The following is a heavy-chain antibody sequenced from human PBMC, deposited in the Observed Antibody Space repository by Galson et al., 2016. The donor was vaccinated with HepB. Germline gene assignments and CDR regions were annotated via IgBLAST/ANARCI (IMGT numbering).Heavy chain of an antibody. Sequence: SLRLSCAASGFTLSSYGMHWVRQAPGKGLEWVAVIWYDGSNKYYADSVKGRITISRDNSKNTLFLQMISLRAEDTAVYYCAREMAIAAAATFDYWGQGTLVTVSS. J-gene: IGHJ4*02. CDR2: IWYDGSNK. CDR1: GFTLSSYG. D-gene: IGHD6-13*01. CDR3: AREMAIAAAATFDY. V-gene: IGHV3-33*01.